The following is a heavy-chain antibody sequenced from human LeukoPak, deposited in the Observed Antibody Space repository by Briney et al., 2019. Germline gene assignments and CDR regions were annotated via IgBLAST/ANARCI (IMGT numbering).Heavy chain of an antibody. J-gene: IGHJ5*02. V-gene: IGHV3-7*01. CDR2: IKQDGSEK. D-gene: IGHD1-7*01. Sequence: GGSLRLSCAASGSTFSSYWMSWVRQAPGKGLEWVANIKQDGSEKYYVDSVKGRFTISRDNAKNSLYLQMNSLRAEDTAVYYCARDETSNWNYYIWFDPWGQGTLVTVSS. CDR3: ARDETSNWNYYIWFDP. CDR1: GSTFSSYW.